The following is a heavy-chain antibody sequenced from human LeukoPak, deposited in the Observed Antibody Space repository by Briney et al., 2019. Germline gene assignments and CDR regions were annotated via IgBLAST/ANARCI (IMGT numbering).Heavy chain of an antibody. J-gene: IGHJ5*02. Sequence: SETLSLTCTVSGASISSYYWSWIRQPAGKALERIGRIYVTGSTTYNPSLESRVTMSLDTSKNHFSLKLRSVTAADTAVYYCARDSGTTGEVKFDPWGQGTLVTVSS. CDR2: IYVTGST. V-gene: IGHV4-4*07. D-gene: IGHD1-7*01. CDR1: GASISSYY. CDR3: ARDSGTTGEVKFDP.